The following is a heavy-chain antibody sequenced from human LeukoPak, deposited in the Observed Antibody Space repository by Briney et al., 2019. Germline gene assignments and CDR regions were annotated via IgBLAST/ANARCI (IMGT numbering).Heavy chain of an antibody. Sequence: PSETLSLTCTVSGGSISSSSYYWGWIRQPPGKGLEWIGSTYYSGSTYYNPSLKSRVTISVDTSKNQFSLKLSSVTAADTAVYYCARGNWNYFFYFDYWGQGTLVTVSS. J-gene: IGHJ4*02. D-gene: IGHD1-7*01. CDR2: TYYSGST. CDR1: GGSISSSSYY. V-gene: IGHV4-39*07. CDR3: ARGNWNYFFYFDY.